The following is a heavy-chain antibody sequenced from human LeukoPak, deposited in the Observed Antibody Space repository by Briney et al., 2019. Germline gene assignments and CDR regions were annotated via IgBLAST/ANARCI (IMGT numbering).Heavy chain of an antibody. J-gene: IGHJ4*02. CDR2: ISSSSYI. CDR3: AREVTPYY. Sequence: GGSLRLSCTASEFTFSIYWMSWVRQAPGKGLEWVSSISSSSYIYYADSVKGRFTISRDNAKNSLYLQMNSLRAEDTAVYYCAREVTPYYWGQGTLVTVSS. CDR1: EFTFSIYW. V-gene: IGHV3-21*01. D-gene: IGHD4-23*01.